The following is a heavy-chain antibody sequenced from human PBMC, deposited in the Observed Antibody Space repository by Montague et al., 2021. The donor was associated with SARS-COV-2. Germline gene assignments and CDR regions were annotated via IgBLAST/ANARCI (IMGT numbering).Heavy chain of an antibody. D-gene: IGHD3-9*01. CDR3: AGGSYDILTGYSIPNWFDP. J-gene: IGHJ5*02. CDR1: GGSISSSSYY. Sequence: SETLSLTCTVSGGSISSSSYYWIWIRQPPGKELEWIGSIYYSRSTYYTPSLKSLITISVYTSKNQFSLSLSSVTAADTAVYYCAGGSYDILTGYSIPNWFDPWGQGTLVTVSS. V-gene: IGHV4-39*01. CDR2: IYYSRST.